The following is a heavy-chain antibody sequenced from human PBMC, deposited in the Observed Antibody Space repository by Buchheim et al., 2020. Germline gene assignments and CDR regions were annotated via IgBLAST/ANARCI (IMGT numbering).Heavy chain of an antibody. J-gene: IGHJ6*02. Sequence: QVQLVQSGAEVKKPGASVKASCKASGYTFTSDDINWVRQATGQGLEWMGWMNPNSGNTGYAQKFQGRVTMTRNTSISTAYMELSSLRSEDTAVYYCARGGFGSSGWRYYYYYYGMDVWGQGTT. CDR3: ARGGFGSSGWRYYYYYYGMDV. D-gene: IGHD6-19*01. CDR2: MNPNSGNT. V-gene: IGHV1-8*01. CDR1: GYTFTSDD.